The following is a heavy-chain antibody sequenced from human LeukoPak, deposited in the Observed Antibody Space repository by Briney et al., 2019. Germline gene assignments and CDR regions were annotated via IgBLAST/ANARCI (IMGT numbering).Heavy chain of an antibody. CDR3: ARDRAAAGSYNDY. D-gene: IGHD6-13*01. Sequence: ASVTVSCTASGYTFTSYGISWVRQAPGQGLEWMGWIGAYNGNTNYAQKLQGRVTMTTDTSTNTAYMELRSLRSDDTAVYYCARDRAAAGSYNDYWGQGTLVTVSS. CDR1: GYTFTSYG. CDR2: IGAYNGNT. V-gene: IGHV1-18*01. J-gene: IGHJ4*02.